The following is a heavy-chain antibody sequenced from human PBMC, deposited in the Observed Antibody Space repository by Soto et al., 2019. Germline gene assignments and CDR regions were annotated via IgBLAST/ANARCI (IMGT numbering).Heavy chain of an antibody. CDR1: GYTFTNYY. D-gene: IGHD1-26*01. Sequence: QVQLVQSGAEVKKPGASVKVSCKASGYTFTNYYMHWVRQAPGQGLEWMGIINPSGGSTSYAQKFQGRVTMPRDTSTSTGYMELSSLRSEDTAVYYCARASGGYFDYWDQGTLVTVSS. V-gene: IGHV1-46*01. CDR2: INPSGGST. J-gene: IGHJ4*02. CDR3: ARASGGYFDY.